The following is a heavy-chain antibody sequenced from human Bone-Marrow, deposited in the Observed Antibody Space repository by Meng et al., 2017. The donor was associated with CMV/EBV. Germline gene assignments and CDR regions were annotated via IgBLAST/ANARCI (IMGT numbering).Heavy chain of an antibody. CDR1: GGTFSSYT. CDR2: IIPILGIA. D-gene: IGHD1-26*01. J-gene: IGHJ3*02. Sequence: SVKVSCKASGGTFSSYTISWVRQAPGQGLEWMGRIIPILGIANYAQKFQGRVTITADKSTSTAYMELSSLRSEDTAVYYCAREFRWELPHPDAFDIWGQGTMVTVSS. V-gene: IGHV1-69*04. CDR3: AREFRWELPHPDAFDI.